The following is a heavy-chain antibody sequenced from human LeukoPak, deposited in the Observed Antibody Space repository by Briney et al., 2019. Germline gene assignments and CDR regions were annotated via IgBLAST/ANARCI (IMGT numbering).Heavy chain of an antibody. CDR2: ISYDGSNK. J-gene: IGHJ4*02. CDR3: ATSSSRSIAAAAP. Sequence: GRSLRLSCAASGFTFSSYGMHWARQAPGKGLGWVAVISYDGSNKYYADSVKGRFTISRDNSKNTLYLQMNSLRAEDTAVYYCATSSSRSIAAAAPWGQGTLVTVSS. CDR1: GFTFSSYG. D-gene: IGHD6-13*01. V-gene: IGHV3-30*03.